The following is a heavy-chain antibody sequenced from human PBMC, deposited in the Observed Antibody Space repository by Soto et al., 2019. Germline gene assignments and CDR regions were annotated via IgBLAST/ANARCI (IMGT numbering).Heavy chain of an antibody. CDR1: GFTFTSYG. CDR2: IWSDGTKK. CDR3: ARGDGYNYVDY. V-gene: IGHV3-33*01. Sequence: QVQLVESGGGVVQPGRSLRLSCAASGFTFTSYGMHWVRQAPGKGLEWVAVIWSDGTKKYYADSVKGRFNISRDNSKNALYLQMTSLRAEDTAVYYCARGDGYNYVDYWGQGALVTVSS. D-gene: IGHD5-12*01. J-gene: IGHJ4*02.